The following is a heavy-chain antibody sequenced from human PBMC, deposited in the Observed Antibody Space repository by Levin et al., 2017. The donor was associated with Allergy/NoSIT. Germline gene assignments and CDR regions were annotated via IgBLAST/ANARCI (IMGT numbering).Heavy chain of an antibody. D-gene: IGHD6-13*01. V-gene: IGHV3-23*01. CDR3: AKDWGYSSSWYEDYFDY. J-gene: IGHJ4*02. CDR2: ISGSGGST. CDR1: GFTFSSYA. Sequence: LSLTCAASGFTFSSYAMSWVRQAPGKGLEWVSAISGSGGSTYYADSVKGRFTISRDNSKNTLYLQMNSLRAEDTAVYYCAKDWGYSSSWYEDYFDYWGQGTLVTVSS.